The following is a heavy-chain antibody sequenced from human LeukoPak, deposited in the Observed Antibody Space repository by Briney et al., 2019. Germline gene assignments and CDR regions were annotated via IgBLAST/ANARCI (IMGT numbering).Heavy chain of an antibody. Sequence: SETLSLTCAVYGGSFSGYYWSWIRQPPGKGLEWIGEINHNGSTNYNPSLKSRVTISVDTSKNQFSLKLSSVTAADTAVYYCARDRNYYGSGSYPRAGYFQHWGQGTLVTVSS. CDR2: INHNGST. V-gene: IGHV4-34*01. CDR1: GGSFSGYY. J-gene: IGHJ1*01. CDR3: ARDRNYYGSGSYPRAGYFQH. D-gene: IGHD3-10*01.